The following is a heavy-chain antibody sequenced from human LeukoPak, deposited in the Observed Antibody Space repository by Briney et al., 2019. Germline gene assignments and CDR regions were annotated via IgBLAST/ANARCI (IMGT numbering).Heavy chain of an antibody. CDR3: ARTERGYSGSAFDY. CDR1: GYTFTSYD. V-gene: IGHV1-2*02. Sequence: ASVKVSCKASGYTFTSYDINWVRQATGQGLEWMGWINPNSGGTNYAQKFQGRVTMTRDTSISTAYMELNRLRSDDTAVYYCARTERGYSGSAFDYWGQGTLVTVSS. CDR2: INPNSGGT. J-gene: IGHJ4*02. D-gene: IGHD5-12*01.